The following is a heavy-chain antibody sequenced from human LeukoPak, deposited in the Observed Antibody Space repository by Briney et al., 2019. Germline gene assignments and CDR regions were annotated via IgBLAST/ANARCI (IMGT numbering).Heavy chain of an antibody. CDR2: ITPYTCHK. J-gene: IGHJ1*01. CDR1: GSNFTDYG. CDR3: PRDAHMSLRFPGF. V-gene: IGHV1-18*01. D-gene: IGHD2-21*01. Sequence: ASVKLCCKASGSNFTDYGNSWVRQAPGQGLERVSWITPYTCHKTLAQKFEGRFSMTTDTSTATVYIELRSLRSDDTAFYYCPRDAHMSLRFPGFWGQGAVVTVSS.